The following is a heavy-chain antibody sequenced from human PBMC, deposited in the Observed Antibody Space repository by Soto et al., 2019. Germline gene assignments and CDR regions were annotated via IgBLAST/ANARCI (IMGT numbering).Heavy chain of an antibody. J-gene: IGHJ4*02. CDR1: GYTFTDFY. D-gene: IGHD6-19*01. CDR2: INPNSGGT. Sequence: ASVKVSCKTAGYTFTDFYMHWVRQAPGQGLEWMGWINPNSGGTKYAQNFQGWVTMTRDTSISTAYMELSRLRSDDTAVYYCATSRTSIAVAGEPAYSFDYWGPATLVTVSS. CDR3: ATSRTSIAVAGEPAYSFDY. V-gene: IGHV1-2*04.